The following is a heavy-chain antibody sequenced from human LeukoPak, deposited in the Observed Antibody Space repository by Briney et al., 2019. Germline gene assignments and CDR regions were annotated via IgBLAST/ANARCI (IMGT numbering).Heavy chain of an antibody. Sequence: GGSLRLSCAASGFTFSSYSMNWVRQAPGKGLEWVSYISSSGSTIYYADSVKGRFTISRDNAENSLYLQMNSLRAEDTAVYYCAELGITMIGGVWGKGTTVTISS. J-gene: IGHJ6*04. CDR1: GFTFSSYS. CDR2: ISSSGSTI. D-gene: IGHD3-10*02. V-gene: IGHV3-48*04. CDR3: AELGITMIGGV.